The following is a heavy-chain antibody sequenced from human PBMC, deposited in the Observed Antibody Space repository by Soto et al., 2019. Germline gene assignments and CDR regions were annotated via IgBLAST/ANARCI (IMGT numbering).Heavy chain of an antibody. CDR3: ARERAFGENNHNYMDV. CDR1: EFTFSRHG. D-gene: IGHD3-10*01. CDR2: IWSDGSNE. Sequence: QVQLVESGGGVVQPGGSLRLSCAASEFTFSRHGMHWVRQAPGKGLQWVGVIWSDGSNERYADSVKGRFTISRDNYRNTLYLKMNSLRAEDTAVYYCARERAFGENNHNYMDVWGTGITVTVSS. V-gene: IGHV3-33*01. J-gene: IGHJ6*03.